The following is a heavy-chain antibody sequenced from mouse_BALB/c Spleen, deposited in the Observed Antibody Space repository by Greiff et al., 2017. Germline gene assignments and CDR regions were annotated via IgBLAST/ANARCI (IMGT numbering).Heavy chain of an antibody. J-gene: IGHJ3*01. CDR3: ARYYYDYDGFAY. D-gene: IGHD2-4*01. CDR1: GFSLTSYG. CDR2: IWAGGST. Sequence: VKLMESGPGLVAPSQSLSITCTVSGFSLTSYGVHWVRQPPGKGLEWLGVIWAGGSTNYNSALMSRLSISKDNSKSQVFLKMNSLQTYDTAMYYCARYYYDYDGFAYWGQGTLVTVSA. V-gene: IGHV2-9*02.